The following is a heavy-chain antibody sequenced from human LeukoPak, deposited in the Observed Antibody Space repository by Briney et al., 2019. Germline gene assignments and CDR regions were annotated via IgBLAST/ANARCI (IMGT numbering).Heavy chain of an antibody. Sequence: GRSLRLSCAASGFRFSDYYVTWIRQAPGKGLEWVSYISSGGTTIYYADSVKGRFTISRDDARNSLYLQMNSLRSEDTAVYYCNSGSYHYHGVDVWGQGTTVTVSS. CDR1: GFRFSDYY. V-gene: IGHV3-11*01. CDR2: ISSGGTTI. CDR3: NSGSYHYHGVDV. J-gene: IGHJ6*02. D-gene: IGHD1-26*01.